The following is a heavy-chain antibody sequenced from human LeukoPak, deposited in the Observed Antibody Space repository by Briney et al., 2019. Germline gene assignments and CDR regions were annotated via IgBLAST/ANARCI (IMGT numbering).Heavy chain of an antibody. D-gene: IGHD2-15*01. Sequence: PSETLSLTCSVSGDSINNYYWGWIRQPPGKGLEWIGSIYDSGSTWHNPSLKSRVTISADTSKNQFSLKLSSVTAADTAVYYCARHPSLTYCSGGTCWFDSWGQGTLVTVSS. V-gene: IGHV4-39*01. J-gene: IGHJ5*01. CDR3: ARHPSLTYCSGGTCWFDS. CDR1: GDSINNYY. CDR2: IYDSGST.